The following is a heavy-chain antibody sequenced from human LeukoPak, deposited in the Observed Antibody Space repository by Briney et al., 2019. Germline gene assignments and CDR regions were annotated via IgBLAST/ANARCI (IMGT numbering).Heavy chain of an antibody. CDR2: ISYDGSNK. J-gene: IGHJ4*02. D-gene: IGHD5-12*01. Sequence: PGGSLRLSCAASGFTFSSYGMHWVRQAPGKGLEWVAVISYDGSNKYYADSVKGRFTISRDNSKNTLYLQMDSLRAEDTAVYYCAKGVQDSGPFDYWGQGTLVTVSS. V-gene: IGHV3-30*18. CDR3: AKGVQDSGPFDY. CDR1: GFTFSSYG.